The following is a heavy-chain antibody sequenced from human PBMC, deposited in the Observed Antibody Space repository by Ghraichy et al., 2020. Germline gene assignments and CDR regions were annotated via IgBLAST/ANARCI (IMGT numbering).Heavy chain of an antibody. J-gene: IGHJ5*02. Sequence: ASVKVSCKASGYTFTGYYMHWVRQAPGQGLEWMGWINPNSGGTNYAQKFQGRVTMTRDTSISTAYMELSRLRSDDTAVYYCARDRRRAVAGPGNWFDPWGQGTLVTVSS. V-gene: IGHV1-2*02. CDR2: INPNSGGT. D-gene: IGHD6-19*01. CDR1: GYTFTGYY. CDR3: ARDRRRAVAGPGNWFDP.